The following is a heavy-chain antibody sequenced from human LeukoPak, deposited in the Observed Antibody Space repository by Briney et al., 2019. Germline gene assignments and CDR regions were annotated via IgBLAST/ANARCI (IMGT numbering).Heavy chain of an antibody. D-gene: IGHD2-15*01. CDR2: ISGSGGST. J-gene: IGHJ4*02. CDR1: GFTFSSYA. Sequence: RSGGSLRLSCAASGFTFSSYAMSWVRQAPGKGLEWVSAISGSGGSTYYADSVKGRFTISRDNSKNTLYLQMNSLRAEDTAVYYCAKWGDIVVAPVLDYWGQGTLVTVSS. CDR3: AKWGDIVVAPVLDY. V-gene: IGHV3-23*01.